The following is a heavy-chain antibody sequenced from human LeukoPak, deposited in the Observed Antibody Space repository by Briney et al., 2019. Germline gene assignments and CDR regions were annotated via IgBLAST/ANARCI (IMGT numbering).Heavy chain of an antibody. Sequence: AGGSLRLSCVGSGFSFSDYVMTWVRQAPGKGLELVSAISNRDGSSTDYADSVKGRFTISRDNSKNTVYLQMNSVRAEDTAVYYCTTRVGGTPDYWGLGTLVTVSS. CDR2: ISNRDGSST. D-gene: IGHD1-26*01. CDR1: GFSFSDYV. V-gene: IGHV3-23*01. J-gene: IGHJ4*02. CDR3: TTRVGGTPDY.